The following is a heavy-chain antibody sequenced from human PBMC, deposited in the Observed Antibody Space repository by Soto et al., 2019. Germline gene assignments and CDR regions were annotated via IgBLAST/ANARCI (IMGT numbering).Heavy chain of an antibody. CDR3: ARLTMVRAE. J-gene: IGHJ4*02. CDR1: GGTFSSYA. Sequence: GASVKVSCKACGGTFSSYAISWVRQAPGQGLEWMGGIIPIFGTANYAQKFQGRVTITADKSTSTAYMERSSLRSEDTAVYYCARLTMVRAEWGQGTLVTVSS. CDR2: IIPIFGTA. D-gene: IGHD3-10*01. V-gene: IGHV1-69*06.